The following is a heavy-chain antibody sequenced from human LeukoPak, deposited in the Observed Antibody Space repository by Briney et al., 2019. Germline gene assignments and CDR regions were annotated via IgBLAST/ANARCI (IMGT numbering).Heavy chain of an antibody. Sequence: ASVKVSCKASGYTFTSYSISWVRQAPGQGLEWMGWISAYNGNTNYAQKLQGRITMTTDTSTSTAYMDLRSLRSDDTAVYYCARDYYDSSGYLRDYWGQGTLVTVSS. CDR3: ARDYYDSSGYLRDY. V-gene: IGHV1-18*01. D-gene: IGHD3-22*01. CDR2: ISAYNGNT. J-gene: IGHJ4*02. CDR1: GYTFTSYS.